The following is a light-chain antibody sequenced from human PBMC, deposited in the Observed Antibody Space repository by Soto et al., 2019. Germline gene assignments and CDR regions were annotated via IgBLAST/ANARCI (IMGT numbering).Light chain of an antibody. CDR3: QQYGGSSWT. CDR1: QSVSSSY. CDR2: GAS. Sequence: EIVLTQSPGTLSLSPGERATLSCRASQSVSSSYLAWYQQKPGQAPRLLIYGASTRATGIPARFSGSGSGTDFTLTINKLEPGDFAVYYCQQYGGSSWTFGQGTKV. J-gene: IGKJ1*01. V-gene: IGKV3-20*01.